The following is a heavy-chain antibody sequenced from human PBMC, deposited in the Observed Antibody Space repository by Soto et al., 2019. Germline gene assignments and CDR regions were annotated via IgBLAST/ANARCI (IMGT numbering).Heavy chain of an antibody. Sequence: QVQLVQSGAEVKKPGSSVKVSCKASGGTFSSYTISWVRQAPGQGLEWMGRIIPILGIANYAQKFQGRVTITADKSTSTAYMELRSMRSEDTAVYYCARDALGYCSGGSCYVDYWGQGTLVTVSS. V-gene: IGHV1-69*08. CDR3: ARDALGYCSGGSCYVDY. CDR1: GGTFSSYT. D-gene: IGHD2-15*01. CDR2: IIPILGIA. J-gene: IGHJ4*02.